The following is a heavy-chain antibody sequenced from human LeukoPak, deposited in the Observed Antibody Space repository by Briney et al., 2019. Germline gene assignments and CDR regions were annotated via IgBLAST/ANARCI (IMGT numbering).Heavy chain of an antibody. D-gene: IGHD6-19*01. Sequence: SETLSLTCTVSGGSISSYYWSWIRQPPGKGLEWIGYIYYSGSTNYNPSLKSRVTISVDTSKNQFSLKLSSVTAADTAVYYCARGSISGWGSWFDPWGQGTLVTVSS. CDR2: IYYSGST. CDR3: ARGSISGWGSWFDP. CDR1: GGSISSYY. J-gene: IGHJ5*02. V-gene: IGHV4-59*01.